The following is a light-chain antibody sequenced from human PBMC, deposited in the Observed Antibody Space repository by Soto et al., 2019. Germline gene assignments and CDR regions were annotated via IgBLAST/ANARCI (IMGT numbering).Light chain of an antibody. V-gene: IGKV3-20*01. CDR1: QSVSNNY. Sequence: EVVLTQSPGTLSLSPGERATLSCRASQSVSNNYFACYQQKPGQAPRHLIFGSSDRATGIPDRFSGSGSGTDFTLTISRLEPEDVAVYYCQQYGSSPPYTFGQGTKLEIK. CDR2: GSS. J-gene: IGKJ2*01. CDR3: QQYGSSPPYT.